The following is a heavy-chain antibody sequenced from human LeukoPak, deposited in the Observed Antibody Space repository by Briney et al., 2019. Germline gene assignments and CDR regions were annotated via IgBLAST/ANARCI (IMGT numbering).Heavy chain of an antibody. Sequence: GGSLRFSCAASGSTFSSYALSWVRQAPGKGREWVSAISGSGGSTYYAESVKGRFTISRDNSKNTLYLQMNSLRAEDTAVYYCAKARSGWCQFDYWGQGALVTVSS. CDR1: GSTFSSYA. J-gene: IGHJ4*02. CDR2: ISGSGGST. D-gene: IGHD6-19*01. CDR3: AKARSGWCQFDY. V-gene: IGHV3-23*01.